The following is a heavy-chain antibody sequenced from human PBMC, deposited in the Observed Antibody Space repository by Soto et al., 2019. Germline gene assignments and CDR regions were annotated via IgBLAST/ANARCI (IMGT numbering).Heavy chain of an antibody. V-gene: IGHV1-18*01. CDR1: GYTFTSYG. CDR2: ISAYNGNT. CDR3: AGRNRDDSGVNWFAP. D-gene: IGHD2-15*01. J-gene: IGHJ5*02. Sequence: ASVKVSCKASGYTFTSYGISWVRQAPGQGLEWMGWISAYNGNTNYAQKLQGRVTMTTDASTSTAYMERRSLRSEDTAVYYSAGRNRDDSGVNWFAPWGQGTLVTVSS.